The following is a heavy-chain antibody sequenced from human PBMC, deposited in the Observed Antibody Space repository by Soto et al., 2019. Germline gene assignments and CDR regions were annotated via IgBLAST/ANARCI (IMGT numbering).Heavy chain of an antibody. Sequence: EVQLVESGGDLVQPGGSLRLSCAASGFTFSSYNMIWVRQAPGKGLEWVSYISSGSSTIYYADSVKGRFTISRDNAKNSLYLQRNSLRADDTAVYDCAREPGDSSGWAWDIWGRGTMVTVSA. J-gene: IGHJ3*02. V-gene: IGHV3-48*01. CDR2: ISSGSSTI. CDR3: AREPGDSSGWAWDI. CDR1: GFTFSSYN. D-gene: IGHD6-19*01.